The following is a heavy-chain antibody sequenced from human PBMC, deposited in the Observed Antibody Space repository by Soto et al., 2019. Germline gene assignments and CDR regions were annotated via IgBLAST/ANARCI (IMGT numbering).Heavy chain of an antibody. V-gene: IGHV3-30*18. CDR2: ISYDGSNK. Sequence: PGGSLRLSCAASGFTFNTYGMYWVRQAPGKGLEWVAAISYDGSNKYHADSVKGRFTISRDNSKNTLYLQMNSLRGEDTAVYYCAKDSLRYTDGACDYWGQGALVTVSS. J-gene: IGHJ4*02. CDR3: AKDSLRYTDGACDY. CDR1: GFTFNTYG. D-gene: IGHD5-18*01.